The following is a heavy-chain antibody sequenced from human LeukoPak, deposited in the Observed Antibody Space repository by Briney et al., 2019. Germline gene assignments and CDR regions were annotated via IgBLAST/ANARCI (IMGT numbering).Heavy chain of an antibody. V-gene: IGHV4-34*01. J-gene: IGHJ3*02. CDR1: GGSFSGYY. D-gene: IGHD2-2*01. CDR3: ARATDCSSTSCYVDAFDI. CDR2: INHSGST. Sequence: SETLSLTCAVYGGSFSGYYWSWIRQPPGKGLEWIGEINHSGSTNYNPSLKSRVTISVDTSKNQFSLKLSSVTAADTAVYYCARATDCSSTSCYVDAFDIWGQGTMVTVSS.